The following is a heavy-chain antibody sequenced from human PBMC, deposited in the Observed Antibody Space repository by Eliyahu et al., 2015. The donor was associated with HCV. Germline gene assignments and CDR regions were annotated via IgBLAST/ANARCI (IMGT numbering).Heavy chain of an antibody. V-gene: IGHV4-38-2*01. D-gene: IGHD6-19*01. CDR3: ATIAVAGTGSED. CDR2: XYHSGST. Sequence: QVQLQESGPGLVKPSETLSLTXAXXXYSISSGYXWGWXRQPPGXGLEWIGTXYHSGSTYCNPSLKXRVTISVDTSKNQFSLKLSSVTAADTAVYYCATIAVAGTGSEDWGQGTLVTVSS. CDR1: XYSISSGYX. J-gene: IGHJ4*02.